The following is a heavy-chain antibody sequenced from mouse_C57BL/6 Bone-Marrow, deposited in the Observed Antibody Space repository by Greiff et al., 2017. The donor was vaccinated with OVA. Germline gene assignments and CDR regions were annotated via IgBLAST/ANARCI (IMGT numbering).Heavy chain of an antibody. CDR2: INPNNGGT. CDR3: ARREFYGPKGGYYFDY. Sequence: EVQLQQSGPELVKPGASVKIPCKASGYTFTDYNMDWVKQSHGKSLEWIGDINPNNGGTIYNQKFKGKATLTVDKSSSTAYMELRSLTSEDTAVYYCARREFYGPKGGYYFDYWGQGTTLTVSS. D-gene: IGHD1-1*01. V-gene: IGHV1-18*01. CDR1: GYTFTDYN. J-gene: IGHJ2*01.